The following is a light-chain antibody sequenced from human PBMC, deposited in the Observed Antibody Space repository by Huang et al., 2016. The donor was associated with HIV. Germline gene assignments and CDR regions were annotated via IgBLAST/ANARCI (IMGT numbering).Light chain of an antibody. CDR1: QNVTDS. V-gene: IGKV3-11*01. CDR3: QERIHWPRLT. Sequence: EIVLTQSPATLSLSPGERATPSCRASQNVTDSLAWFRQNPGQAPSLLIYRTANRATGTPARFSGSGSGTDFTLTISSLEPEDFAIYYCQERIHWPRLTFGGGTKVEIK. J-gene: IGKJ4*01. CDR2: RTA.